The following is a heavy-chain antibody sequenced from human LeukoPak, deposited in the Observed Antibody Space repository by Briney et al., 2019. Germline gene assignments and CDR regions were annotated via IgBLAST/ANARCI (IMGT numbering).Heavy chain of an antibody. J-gene: IGHJ4*02. Sequence: ASVKVSCKASGYTFTSYHMHWVRQAPGQGLEWTGIINPSGGRTSNAQKFQGRVTMTRDTSTSTVYMELSSLRSEDTAVYYCARDSGSYTLGGYWGQGTLVTVSS. CDR2: INPSGGRT. V-gene: IGHV1-46*01. CDR1: GYTFTSYH. D-gene: IGHD1-26*01. CDR3: ARDSGSYTLGGY.